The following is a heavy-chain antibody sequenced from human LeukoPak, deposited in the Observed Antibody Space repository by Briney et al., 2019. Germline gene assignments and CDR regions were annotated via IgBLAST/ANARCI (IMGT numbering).Heavy chain of an antibody. D-gene: IGHD2-8*02. CDR1: GDTFTTSH. J-gene: IGHJ4*02. CDR3: VRNLMQFTGLAY. V-gene: IGHV1-46*01. CDR2: INPSGGST. Sequence: ASVKISCKASGDTFTTSHMHWVRQAPGQGLEWRGKINPSGGSTTYAQQFQGRVSMSRDLSMSTVYMELSSLRSEDTAVYYCVRNLMQFTGLAYWGQGTLVTVSS.